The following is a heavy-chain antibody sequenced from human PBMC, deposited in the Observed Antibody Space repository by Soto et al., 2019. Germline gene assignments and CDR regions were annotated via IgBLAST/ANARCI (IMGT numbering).Heavy chain of an antibody. V-gene: IGHV3-15*01. CDR3: TAHEPIQDMSGGSAHPESFEY. CDR2: FKSKADGGTT. J-gene: IGHJ4*02. Sequence: EVQLVESGGGLVKPGGSLRLSCAASGFTFSNAWMSWVRQSPGKGLELVGRFKSKADGGTTDYAAPVKVRFTISRDDSKHPMYLQMNSLKHGCTVVYYCTAHEPIQDMSGGSAHPESFEYWGQGTLVTVSS. D-gene: IGHD2-15*01. CDR1: GFTFSNAW.